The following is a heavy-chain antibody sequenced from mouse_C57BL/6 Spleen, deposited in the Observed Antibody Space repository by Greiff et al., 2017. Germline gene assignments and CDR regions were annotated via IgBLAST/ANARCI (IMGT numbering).Heavy chain of an antibody. CDR2: IDPESGDT. CDR3: APREGWLAY. J-gene: IGHJ3*01. Sequence: VQLQQSGAELVRPGASVKLSCTASGFNIKDDYMNWVKQRPEQGLEWIGWIDPESGDTEYDSKFQGKATITADASANTPYLQLSSLTSEDTAFYYCAPREGWLAYWGQGTMVTVSA. V-gene: IGHV14-4*01. CDR1: GFNIKDDY.